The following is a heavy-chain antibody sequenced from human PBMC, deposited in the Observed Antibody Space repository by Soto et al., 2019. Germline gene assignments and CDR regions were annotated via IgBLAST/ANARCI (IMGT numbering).Heavy chain of an antibody. V-gene: IGHV4-34*01. D-gene: IGHD3-3*01. CDR3: ARGVSDFWSGYYYYMDV. Sequence: SETLSLTCAVYGGSFSGYYWSWIRQPPGKGLEWIGEINHSGSTNYNPSLKSRVTISVDTSKNQFSLKLSSVTAADTAVYYCARGVSDFWSGYYYYMDVWGKGTTVNVSS. CDR2: INHSGST. J-gene: IGHJ6*03. CDR1: GGSFSGYY.